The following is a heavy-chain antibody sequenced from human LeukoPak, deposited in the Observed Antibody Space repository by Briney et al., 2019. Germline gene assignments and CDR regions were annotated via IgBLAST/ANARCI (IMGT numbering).Heavy chain of an antibody. CDR1: GGTFSSYT. Sequence: RASVKVSCKASGGTFSSYTISWVRQAPGQGLEWMGRIIPILGIANYAQKFQGRVTITADKSTSTAYMELSSLRSEDTAVYYCARGLSEYCSSTSCYTLNWFDPWGQGTLATVSS. CDR3: ARGLSEYCSSTSCYTLNWFDP. CDR2: IIPILGIA. D-gene: IGHD2-2*02. V-gene: IGHV1-69*02. J-gene: IGHJ5*02.